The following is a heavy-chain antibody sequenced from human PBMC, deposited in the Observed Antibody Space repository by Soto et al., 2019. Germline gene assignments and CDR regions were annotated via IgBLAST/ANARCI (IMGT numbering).Heavy chain of an antibody. Sequence: QVQLVQSGAEVKKPGASVKVSCKASGYIFTSYYIHWVRQAPGQGLEWMGWINPFDGSRMFAQSFQGRVTMTRDTSSSTVYMEVSSLRSEDTAVYYCSRVDPGETSPFDHWGQGTQVTVSS. CDR3: SRVDPGETSPFDH. CDR1: GYIFTSYY. V-gene: IGHV1-46*03. CDR2: INPFDGSR. J-gene: IGHJ4*02. D-gene: IGHD3-10*01.